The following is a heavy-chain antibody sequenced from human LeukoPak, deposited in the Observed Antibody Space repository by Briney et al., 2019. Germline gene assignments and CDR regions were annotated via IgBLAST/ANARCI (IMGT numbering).Heavy chain of an antibody. CDR1: GYSSTNYW. Sequence: GESLKISCKGSGYSSTNYWIGWVRQMPGKGLEWMGIIYLGDSDTRYSPSFQGQVTISADKSITTAYLRWSSLKASDTAIYYCARHPSYTSGWPLDYWGQGTLVTVSS. V-gene: IGHV5-51*01. CDR2: IYLGDSDT. J-gene: IGHJ4*02. CDR3: ARHPSYTSGWPLDY. D-gene: IGHD6-19*01.